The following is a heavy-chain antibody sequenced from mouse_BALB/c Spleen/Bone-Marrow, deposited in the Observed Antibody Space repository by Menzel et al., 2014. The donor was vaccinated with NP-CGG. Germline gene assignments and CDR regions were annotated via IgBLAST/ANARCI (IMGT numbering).Heavy chain of an antibody. CDR2: IDPANGNT. CDR1: GFNIKDTY. V-gene: IGHV14-3*02. CDR3: ARWEYYAMDY. J-gene: IGHJ4*01. D-gene: IGHD4-1*01. Sequence: EVQLQQSGAELVKPGASVKLSCTASGFNIKDTYMHWVKQRPEQGLEWIGRIDPANGNTKYDPKFQGKATIAADTSSNTAYLQLSSLTSEDTAGYYCARWEYYAMDYWGQGTSVTVSS.